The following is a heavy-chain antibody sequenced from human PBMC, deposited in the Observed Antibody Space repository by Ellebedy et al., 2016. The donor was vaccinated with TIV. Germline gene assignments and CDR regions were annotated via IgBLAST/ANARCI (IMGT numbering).Heavy chain of an antibody. J-gene: IGHJ4*02. Sequence: AASVKVSCKASGYTFTGYYIHWVRQAPGQRLEWMGWINPKNGGTNYAQKFQGRVTMTRDTSISTAYMELSRLKSDDTAVSYCANIEAADSAWGQGTLVTVSS. CDR2: INPKNGGT. D-gene: IGHD6-13*01. CDR3: ANIEAADSA. V-gene: IGHV1-2*02. CDR1: GYTFTGYY.